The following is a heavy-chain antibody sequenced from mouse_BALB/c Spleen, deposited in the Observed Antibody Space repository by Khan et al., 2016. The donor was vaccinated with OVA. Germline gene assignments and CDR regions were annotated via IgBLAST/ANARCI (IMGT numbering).Heavy chain of an antibody. D-gene: IGHD1-1*02. Sequence: EVELVESGGDLVKPGGSLKLSCAASGFTFSTYGMSWVRQTPDMRLEWVATISSGGHYTYYTDSVKGRFTISRDTAKNTLYLQMSSLMSEDTAIYYGTRLSYYYNSDGFAYWGQGTLVTVSA. CDR1: GFTFSTYG. J-gene: IGHJ3*01. V-gene: IGHV5-6*01. CDR2: ISSGGHYT. CDR3: TRLSYYYNSDGFAY.